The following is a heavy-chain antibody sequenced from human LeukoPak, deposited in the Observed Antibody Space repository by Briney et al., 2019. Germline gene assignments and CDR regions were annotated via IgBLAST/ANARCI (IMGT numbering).Heavy chain of an antibody. Sequence: GRSLRLSCAASGFTFDDYAMHWVRQAPGKGLEWVSGISWNSGSIGYADSVKGRFTISRDNAKNSLYLQMNSLRAEDTALYYCAKDIIPYYYYGMDVWSQGTAVTVSS. CDR2: ISWNSGSI. J-gene: IGHJ6*02. CDR3: AKDIIPYYYYGMDV. D-gene: IGHD2-21*01. CDR1: GFTFDDYA. V-gene: IGHV3-9*01.